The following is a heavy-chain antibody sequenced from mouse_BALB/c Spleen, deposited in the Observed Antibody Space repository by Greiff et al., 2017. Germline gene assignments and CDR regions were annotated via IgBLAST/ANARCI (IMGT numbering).Heavy chain of an antibody. Sequence: VQLQQSGAELVKPGASVKLSCTASGFNIKDTYMHWVKQRPEQGLEWIGRIDPANGNTKYDPKFQGKATITADTSSNTAYLQLSSLTSEDTAVYYCASSTVVARGVNYWGQGTTLTVSS. CDR1: GFNIKDTY. J-gene: IGHJ2*01. CDR2: IDPANGNT. CDR3: ASSTVVARGVNY. V-gene: IGHV14-3*02. D-gene: IGHD1-1*01.